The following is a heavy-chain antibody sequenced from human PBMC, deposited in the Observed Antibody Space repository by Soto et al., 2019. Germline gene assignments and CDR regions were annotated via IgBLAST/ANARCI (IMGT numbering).Heavy chain of an antibody. CDR3: ARDPWAADY. CDR1: GFTVSTKY. Sequence: EVQLVESGGGLVQPGGSLRLSCAASGFTVSTKYMSWVRQAPGKGLEWVSVIYSGGSTFYADSVRGRFTISRDNSKNTGNLQINSLRAEDTAVYYCARDPWAADYWGQGTLVTVSS. V-gene: IGHV3-66*01. D-gene: IGHD3-16*01. CDR2: IYSGGST. J-gene: IGHJ4*02.